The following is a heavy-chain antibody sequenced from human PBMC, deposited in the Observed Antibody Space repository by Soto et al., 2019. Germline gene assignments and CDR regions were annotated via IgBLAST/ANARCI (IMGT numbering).Heavy chain of an antibody. V-gene: IGHV4-59*01. CDR2: IYYSGST. CDR3: ARAPGGDFWSGYYPPYYYGMDV. J-gene: IGHJ6*02. CDR1: GGSISSYY. D-gene: IGHD3-3*01. Sequence: PSETLSLTCTVSGGSISSYYWSWIRQPPGKGLEWIGYIYYSGSTNYNPSPKSRVTISVDTSKNQFSLKLSSVTAADTAVYYCARAPGGDFWSGYYPPYYYGMDVWGQGTTVTVSS.